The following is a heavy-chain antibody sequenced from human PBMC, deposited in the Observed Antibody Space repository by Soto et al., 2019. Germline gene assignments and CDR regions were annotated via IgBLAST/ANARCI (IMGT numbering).Heavy chain of an antibody. CDR2: IDPSDSYT. Sequence: GESLKISCKGSGYTFTNYWIGWVRQMPGKGLEWMGRIDPSDSYTKYSPSFQGHVTMSGDKSITTAYLQWSSLKASDTAIYYCARSQPIAAAGYYYYYGLDVWGQGTTVTVSS. J-gene: IGHJ6*02. V-gene: IGHV5-10-1*01. CDR3: ARSQPIAAAGYYYYYGLDV. CDR1: GYTFTNYW. D-gene: IGHD6-13*01.